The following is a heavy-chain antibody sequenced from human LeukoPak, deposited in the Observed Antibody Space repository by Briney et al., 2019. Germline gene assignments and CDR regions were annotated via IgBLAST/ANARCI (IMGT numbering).Heavy chain of an antibody. V-gene: IGHV3-21*04. Sequence: GGSLRLSCAASGFTFSSYSMNWVRQAPGKGLEWVSSITSSNNDIYYADSVKGRFTISRDNAKNSLYLQMNSLRAEDTAVYYCAKPPFGSSPYYFDFWGQGTLVTVSS. J-gene: IGHJ4*02. CDR1: GFTFSSYS. CDR3: AKPPFGSSPYYFDF. CDR2: ITSSNNDI. D-gene: IGHD6-6*01.